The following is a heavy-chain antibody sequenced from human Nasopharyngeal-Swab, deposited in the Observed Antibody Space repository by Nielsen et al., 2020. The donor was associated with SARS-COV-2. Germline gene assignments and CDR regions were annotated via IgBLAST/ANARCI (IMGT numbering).Heavy chain of an antibody. D-gene: IGHD5-18*01. Sequence: GGSLRLSCAASGFTFSSYGMHWVRQAPGKGLEWVAVISYDGSNKYYADSVKGRFTISRDNSKNTLYLQMNSLRAEDTAVYYCAKERGYSYGYGYYFDYWGQGTLVTVSS. J-gene: IGHJ4*02. V-gene: IGHV3-30*18. CDR2: ISYDGSNK. CDR3: AKERGYSYGYGYYFDY. CDR1: GFTFSSYG.